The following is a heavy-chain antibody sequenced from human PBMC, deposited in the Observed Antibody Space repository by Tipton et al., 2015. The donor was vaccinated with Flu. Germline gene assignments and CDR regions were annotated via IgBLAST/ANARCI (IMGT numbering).Heavy chain of an antibody. J-gene: IGHJ6*02. CDR3: ATSRPHRYSFGMDV. CDR1: GGSVTSGSYY. Sequence: TLSPTCTVSGGSVTSGSYYWNWIRQPAGKGLEWIGRGSTSGTTNYNPSLQSRVTISVDTSKNQFSLRLISVTAADTTVYYCATSRPHRYSFGMDVWGQGATVSVSS. CDR2: GSTSGTT. D-gene: IGHD2-21*01. V-gene: IGHV4-61*02.